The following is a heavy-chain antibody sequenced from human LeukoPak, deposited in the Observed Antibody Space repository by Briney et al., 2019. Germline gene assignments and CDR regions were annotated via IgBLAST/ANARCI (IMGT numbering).Heavy chain of an antibody. Sequence: GGSLRLSCAVSGFTFGDYAMSWVRQAPGKGLEWVSTTSGSGDITRSADSVQGRFSVSRDNSKNTVFLQMNSLRAEDTAVYYCARSTSSGYYVYWGQGTLVTVSS. CDR3: ARSTSSGYYVY. J-gene: IGHJ4*02. CDR2: TSGSGDIT. V-gene: IGHV3-23*01. CDR1: GFTFGDYA. D-gene: IGHD3-22*01.